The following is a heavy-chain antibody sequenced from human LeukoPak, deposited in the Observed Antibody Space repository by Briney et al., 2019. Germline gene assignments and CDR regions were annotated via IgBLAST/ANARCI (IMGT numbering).Heavy chain of an antibody. CDR2: ISPDSGGT. CDR3: ARTSGYDFDTDFDY. D-gene: IGHD5-12*01. J-gene: IGHJ4*02. Sequence: ASVKVSCKASGYPFTGYYLHWVRQAPGQGLEWMGWISPDSGGTDYEQKFQGRVTMTRDTSISTAYMELSRLRSDDTAVYYCARTSGYDFDTDFDYWGQGTLVTVSS. CDR1: GYPFTGYY. V-gene: IGHV1-2*02.